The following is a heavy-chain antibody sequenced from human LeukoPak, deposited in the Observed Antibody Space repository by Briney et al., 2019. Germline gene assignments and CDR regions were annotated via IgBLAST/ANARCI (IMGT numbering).Heavy chain of an antibody. CDR3: ARDAGYCSGGSCHFYGMDV. J-gene: IGHJ6*02. D-gene: IGHD2-15*01. Sequence: SETLSLTCTVSGGSISSYYWSWIRQPPGKGLEWIGYIYYSGSTNYNPSLKSRVTISVDTSKNQFSLKLSSVTAADTAVYYCARDAGYCSGGSCHFYGMDVWGQGITVTVSS. CDR2: IYYSGST. V-gene: IGHV4-59*01. CDR1: GGSISSYY.